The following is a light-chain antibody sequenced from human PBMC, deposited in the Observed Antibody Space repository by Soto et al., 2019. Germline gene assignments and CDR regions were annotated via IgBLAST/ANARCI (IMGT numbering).Light chain of an antibody. Sequence: DIVMTQSPLSLPVTPGEPASISCRSSQSLLHTNRFNYLSWYLQKPGQSPELLIYLGSNRASGVPDNFSGSGSGTDVTLKITKVEAEDVGVYYCMQALQTPRTFGQGTRVEIK. CDR1: QSLLHTNRFNY. CDR3: MQALQTPRT. CDR2: LGS. J-gene: IGKJ1*01. V-gene: IGKV2-28*01.